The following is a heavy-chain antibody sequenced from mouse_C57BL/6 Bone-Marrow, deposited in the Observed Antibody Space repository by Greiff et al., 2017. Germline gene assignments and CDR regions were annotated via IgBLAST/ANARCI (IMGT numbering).Heavy chain of an antibody. CDR2: IRSKSNNYAT. D-gene: IGHD1-1*01. CDR1: GFSFNTYA. J-gene: IGHJ1*03. V-gene: IGHV10-1*01. CDR3: VRRRFDYYGSTYWYFDV. Sequence: EVKLMESGGGLVQPKGSLKLSCAASGFSFNTYAMNWVRQAPGKGLEWVARIRSKSNNYATYYADSVKDRFTISRDDSESMLYLQMNNLKTEDTAMYYCVRRRFDYYGSTYWYFDVWGTGTTVTVSS.